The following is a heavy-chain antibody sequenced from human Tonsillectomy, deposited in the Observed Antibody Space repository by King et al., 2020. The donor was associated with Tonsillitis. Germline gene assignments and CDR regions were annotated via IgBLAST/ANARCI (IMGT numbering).Heavy chain of an antibody. CDR3: ARERVATNKGGFDY. J-gene: IGHJ4*02. CDR1: GGSISRYY. V-gene: IGHV4-59*01. D-gene: IGHD5-24*01. Sequence: VQLQESGPGLVKPSETLSLTCSVSGGSISRYYWRWIRQPPGKGLEWIGDIYYSGSTNYNPSLKSRVTPSVDTSKNQFSLKLSSVIAADTALYYCARERVATNKGGFDYWGQGTLVTVSS. CDR2: IYYSGST.